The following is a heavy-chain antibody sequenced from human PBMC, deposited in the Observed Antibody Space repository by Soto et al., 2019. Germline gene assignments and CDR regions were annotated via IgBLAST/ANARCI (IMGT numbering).Heavy chain of an antibody. CDR1: GGSISNYY. CDR3: ARAYGGDWAHDY. D-gene: IGHD2-21*02. V-gene: IGHV4-59*08. J-gene: IGHJ4*02. CDR2: IHDSGST. Sequence: PSETLSLTCTVSGGSISNYYWIWIRQPPGKGLEFIAYIHDSGSTKYNPSLKSRVTISVDSSKNQFSLKVNSVTAADTAVYYCARAYGGDWAHDYWGQGTLVTVSS.